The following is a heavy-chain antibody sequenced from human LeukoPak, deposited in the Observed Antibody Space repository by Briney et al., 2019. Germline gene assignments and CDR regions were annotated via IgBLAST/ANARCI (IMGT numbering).Heavy chain of an antibody. CDR2: IWSGGYIA. D-gene: IGHD1-1*01. J-gene: IGHJ4*01. CDR3: PRVETAATGTDN. V-gene: IGHV3-33*03. CDR1: GFTFSDYG. Sequence: QPGGSLRLSCAASGFTFSDYGMQWVRQAPGKGLECLSVIWSGGYIADYAESVRGRFTISRDDSKSTVYLQMNSLRDEDTAMYFCPRVETAATGTDNWGQELWSPSPQ.